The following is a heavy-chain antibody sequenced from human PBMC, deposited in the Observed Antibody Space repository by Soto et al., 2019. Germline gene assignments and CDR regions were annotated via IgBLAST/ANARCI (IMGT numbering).Heavy chain of an antibody. CDR3: TTDIMWRKGFDP. D-gene: IGHD2-21*01. CDR1: GFTFSSYA. CDR2: IKSKIDGGTI. Sequence: PGGSLRLSCAASGFTFSSYAMHWVRQAPGKGLEWVGRIKSKIDGGTIDYAAPVKGRFTISRDDSKNTLFLQMNSLKTEDTAVYYCTTDIMWRKGFDPWGQGTLVTVSS. V-gene: IGHV3-15*07. J-gene: IGHJ5*02.